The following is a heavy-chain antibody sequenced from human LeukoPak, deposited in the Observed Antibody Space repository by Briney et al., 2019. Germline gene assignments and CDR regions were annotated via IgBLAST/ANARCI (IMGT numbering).Heavy chain of an antibody. CDR2: IYYSGST. Sequence: PSGTLSLTCAVSGGSISSSNWWSWVRQPPGKGLEWIGYIYYSGSTNYNPSLKSRVTISVDTSKNQFSLKLSSVTAADTAVYYCARSGNTANDAFDIWGQGTMVTVSS. CDR1: GGSISSSNW. J-gene: IGHJ3*02. D-gene: IGHD5-18*01. V-gene: IGHV4-4*02. CDR3: ARSGNTANDAFDI.